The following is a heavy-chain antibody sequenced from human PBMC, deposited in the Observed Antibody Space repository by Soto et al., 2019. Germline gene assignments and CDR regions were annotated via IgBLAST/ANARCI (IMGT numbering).Heavy chain of an antibody. V-gene: IGHV4-59*11. CDR1: GGSINNHY. CDR3: ARANWFFDY. CDR2: IYYSGST. Sequence: SETLSLTCTVSGGSINNHYWSWTRQPPGQGLEWIGYIYYSGSTNYNPSLQSRVTMSVDTSKNQFSLKLSSLTAADTAIYYCARANWFFDYWGQGTLVIVSS. J-gene: IGHJ4*02. D-gene: IGHD7-27*01.